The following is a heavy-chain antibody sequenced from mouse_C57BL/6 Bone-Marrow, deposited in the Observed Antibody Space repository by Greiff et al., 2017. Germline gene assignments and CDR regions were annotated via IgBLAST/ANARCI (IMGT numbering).Heavy chain of an antibody. CDR1: GFTFSSYT. Sequence: EVQRVESGGGLVKPGGSLKLSCAASGFTFSSYTMSWVRQTPEKRLEWVATISGGGGNTYYPDSVKGRFTISRDNAKNTLYLQMSGLRSEDTALYYCARHGGYSNFRYWGQGTTLTVSS. V-gene: IGHV5-9*01. CDR3: ARHGGYSNFRY. D-gene: IGHD2-5*01. J-gene: IGHJ2*01. CDR2: ISGGGGNT.